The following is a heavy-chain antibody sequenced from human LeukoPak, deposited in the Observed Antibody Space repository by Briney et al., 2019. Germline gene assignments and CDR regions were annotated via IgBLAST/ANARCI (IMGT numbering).Heavy chain of an antibody. V-gene: IGHV1-18*01. CDR1: GYTFTSYG. D-gene: IGHD4-17*01. J-gene: IGHJ4*02. CDR2: ISTRDGRT. CDR3: ARDLGLGYGDYVSFDY. Sequence: ASVKVSCKAYGYTFTSYGISWVRQAPGQGLEWMGWISTRDGRTHYAQNVQGRVTMTTDTSTSTVYMELTRLTSDDTAMYYCARDLGLGYGDYVSFDYWGQGTLVTVSS.